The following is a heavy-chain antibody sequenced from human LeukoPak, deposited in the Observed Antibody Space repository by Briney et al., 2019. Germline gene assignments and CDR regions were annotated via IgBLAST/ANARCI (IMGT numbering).Heavy chain of an antibody. J-gene: IGHJ4*02. D-gene: IGHD4-23*01. CDR1: GGSFSGYY. Sequence: PSETLSLTCAVYGGSFSGYYWSWIRQPPGKGLEWIGEINHSGSTNYNPSLKSRVTISVDTSKNQFSLKLSSVTAADTAVYYCASRIKGGNYDYWGQGTLVTVSS. V-gene: IGHV4-34*01. CDR2: INHSGST. CDR3: ASRIKGGNYDY.